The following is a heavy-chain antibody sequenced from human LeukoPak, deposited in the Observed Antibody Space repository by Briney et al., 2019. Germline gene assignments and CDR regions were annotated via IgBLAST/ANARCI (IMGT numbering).Heavy chain of an antibody. Sequence: GGSLRLSCAASGFTFDDYAMHWVRQAPGKGLEWVSGISWNSGSIGYADSAKGRFTISRDNAKNSLYLQMNSLRAEDTALYYCAKDMDTVMVYYFDYWGQGTLVTVSS. CDR2: ISWNSGSI. J-gene: IGHJ4*02. V-gene: IGHV3-9*01. CDR3: AKDMDTVMVYYFDY. D-gene: IGHD5-18*01. CDR1: GFTFDDYA.